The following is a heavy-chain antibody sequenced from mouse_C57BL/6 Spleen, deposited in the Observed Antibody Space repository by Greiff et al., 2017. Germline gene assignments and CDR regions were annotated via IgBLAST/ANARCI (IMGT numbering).Heavy chain of an antibody. Sequence: EVKLVESGGGLVKPGGSLKLSCAASGFTFSSYAMSWVRQTPEKRLEWVATISDGGSYTYYPDTVKGRFTISRDNAKNNLYLQMSHLKSEDTAMYYCARERGIYYDYDGYWYFDVWGTGTTVTVSS. CDR3: ARERGIYYDYDGYWYFDV. J-gene: IGHJ1*03. CDR1: GFTFSSYA. CDR2: ISDGGSYT. V-gene: IGHV5-4*01. D-gene: IGHD2-4*01.